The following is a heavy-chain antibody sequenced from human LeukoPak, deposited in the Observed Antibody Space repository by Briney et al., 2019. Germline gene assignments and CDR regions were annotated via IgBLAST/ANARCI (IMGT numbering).Heavy chain of an antibody. Sequence: GGSLRLSCAASGFTFSSYGMHWDRQAPGKGLEWVAVIWYDGSNKYYADSVKGRFTISRDNSKNTLNLQMNSLRAEDTAVYYCARDSVPTYGDYDTVGSSYYYYGMDVWGQGTTVTVSS. CDR2: IWYDGSNK. J-gene: IGHJ6*02. CDR3: ARDSVPTYGDYDTVGSSYYYYGMDV. V-gene: IGHV3-33*01. D-gene: IGHD4-17*01. CDR1: GFTFSSYG.